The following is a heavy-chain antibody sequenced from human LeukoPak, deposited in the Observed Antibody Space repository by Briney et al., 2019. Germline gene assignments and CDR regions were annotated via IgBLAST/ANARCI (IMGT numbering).Heavy chain of an antibody. CDR1: GYTLTELS. Sequence: ASVKVSCKVSGYTLTELSMHWVRQAPGKGLEWMGGFDPEDGETIYAQKFQGRVTMTEDTSTDTAYMELSSLRSEDTAVYYCTTRGSSPEATFDYWGQGTLVTVSS. J-gene: IGHJ4*02. D-gene: IGHD1-26*01. V-gene: IGHV1-24*01. CDR2: FDPEDGET. CDR3: TTRGSSPEATFDY.